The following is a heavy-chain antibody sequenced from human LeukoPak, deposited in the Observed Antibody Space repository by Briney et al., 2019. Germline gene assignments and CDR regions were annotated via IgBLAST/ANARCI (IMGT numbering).Heavy chain of an antibody. V-gene: IGHV3-48*01. Sequence: PGGSLRLSCAASGFTFSSYEMNWVRQAPGKGLEWVSYISSSSSTIYYADSVKGRFTISRDNAKNSLYLQMNSLRAEDTAVYYCARARRDYGDYVPYYYYYMDVWGKGTTVTVSS. J-gene: IGHJ6*03. CDR2: ISSSSSTI. CDR1: GFTFSSYE. CDR3: ARARRDYGDYVPYYYYYMDV. D-gene: IGHD4-17*01.